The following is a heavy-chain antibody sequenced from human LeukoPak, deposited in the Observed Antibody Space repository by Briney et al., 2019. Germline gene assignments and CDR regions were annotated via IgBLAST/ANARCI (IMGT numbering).Heavy chain of an antibody. V-gene: IGHV1-8*01. Sequence: ASVKVSCKASGYTFTSYDINWVRQATGQGLEWMGWMNPNSGNTGYAQKFQGRITMTRDTSISTAYMELSRLRSDDTAVYYCARVGATYSGDPWGQGTLVTVSS. CDR2: MNPNSGNT. J-gene: IGHJ5*02. D-gene: IGHD1-26*01. CDR1: GYTFTSYD. CDR3: ARVGATYSGDP.